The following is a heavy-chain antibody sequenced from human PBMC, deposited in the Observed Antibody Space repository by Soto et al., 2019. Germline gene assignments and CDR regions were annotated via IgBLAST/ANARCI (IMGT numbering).Heavy chain of an antibody. J-gene: IGHJ5*02. CDR2: IWYDGSNK. D-gene: IGHD3-10*01. CDR3: ASASGATVS. V-gene: IGHV3-33*01. Sequence: QVQLVESGGGVVHPGRSLRLSCAAPGFNFSNYGMQWVRQAPGKGLEWGAHIWYDGSNKYYADSVKGRFTISRDNSKNTLYLQMDSLRPDDTAVYYCASASGATVSWGQGTLVTV. CDR1: GFNFSNYG.